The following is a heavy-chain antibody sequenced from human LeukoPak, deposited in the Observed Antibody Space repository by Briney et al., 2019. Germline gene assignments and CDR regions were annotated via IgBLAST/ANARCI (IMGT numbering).Heavy chain of an antibody. D-gene: IGHD3-10*01. CDR2: IYYSGTT. V-gene: IGHV4-39*07. J-gene: IGHJ5*02. CDR1: GGSISSSSYY. CDR3: ARTPAMVRGVAFDP. Sequence: SETLSLTCNVSGGSISSSSYYWGWIRQPPGKGLEWIGSIYYSGTTHYNPSLKSRVTISVDKSKNQFSLKLSSVTAADTAVYYCARTPAMVRGVAFDPWGQGTLVTVSS.